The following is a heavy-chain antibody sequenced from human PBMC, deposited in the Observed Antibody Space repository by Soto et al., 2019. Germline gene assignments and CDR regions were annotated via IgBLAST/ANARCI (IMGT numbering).Heavy chain of an antibody. CDR3: ARGDIVKPPGSYYYYYYYMDV. CDR2: IYYSGST. Sequence: SETLSLTCTVSGGSISSYYWSWIRQPPGKGLEWIGYIYYSGSTNYNPSLKSRVTISVDTSKNQFSLKLSSVTAADTAVYYCARGDIVKPPGSYYYYYYYMDVWGKGTTVTVSS. CDR1: GGSISSYY. V-gene: IGHV4-59*01. J-gene: IGHJ6*03. D-gene: IGHD2-15*01.